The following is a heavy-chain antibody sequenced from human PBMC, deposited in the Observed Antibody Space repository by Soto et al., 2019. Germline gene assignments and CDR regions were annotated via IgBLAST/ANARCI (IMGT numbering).Heavy chain of an antibody. J-gene: IGHJ5*02. CDR1: GGTFSSYT. V-gene: IGHV1-69*02. D-gene: IGHD6-6*01. CDR2: IIPILGIA. Sequence: SVKVSCKASGGTFSSYTISWVRQAPGQGLEWMGRIIPILGIANYAQKFQGRVTITADKSTSTAYMELSSLRSEDTAVYYCARVGASSSSSNWFDPWGQGTLVTVSS. CDR3: ARVGASSSSSNWFDP.